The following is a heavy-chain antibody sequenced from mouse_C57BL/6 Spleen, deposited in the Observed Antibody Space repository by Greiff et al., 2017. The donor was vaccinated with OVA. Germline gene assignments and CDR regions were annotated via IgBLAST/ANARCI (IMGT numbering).Heavy chain of an antibody. CDR2: INPYNGGT. CDR1: GYTFTDYY. J-gene: IGHJ2*01. CDR3: ARRGLAAAIDY. Sequence: EVHLVESGPVLVKPGASVKMSCKASGYTFTDYYMNWVKQSHGKSLEWIGVINPYNGGTSYNQKFKGKATLTVDKSSSTAYMELNSLTSEDSAVYYCARRGLAAAIDYWGQGTTLTVSS. V-gene: IGHV1-19*01. D-gene: IGHD6-1*01.